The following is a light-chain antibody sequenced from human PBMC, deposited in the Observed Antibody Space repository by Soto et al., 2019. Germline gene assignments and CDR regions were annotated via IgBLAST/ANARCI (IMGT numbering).Light chain of an antibody. Sequence: EIVMTQSPATLSVSPGERATLSCRASQSVSSNLAWYQQKPGQAPRLLIYGGSSRATGIPARFSGSGSGTDFTLTISSLEPEDFAVYYCQQRSNWPLTFGGGTKVDI. J-gene: IGKJ4*01. CDR1: QSVSSN. CDR3: QQRSNWPLT. V-gene: IGKV3-11*01. CDR2: GGS.